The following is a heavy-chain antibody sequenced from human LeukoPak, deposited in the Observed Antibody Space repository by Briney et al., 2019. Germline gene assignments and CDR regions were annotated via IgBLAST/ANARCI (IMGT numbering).Heavy chain of an antibody. D-gene: IGHD1-26*01. CDR2: ISYDGSNK. CDR1: GFTFSSYG. V-gene: IGHV3-30*18. Sequence: PGRSLRLSCAASGFTFSSYGMHWVRQAPGKGLEWVAVISYDGSNKYYADSVKGRFTISRDNSKNTLYLQMNSLRAEDTAVYYCAKQKWELLRVSAFDIWGQGTMVTVSS. J-gene: IGHJ3*02. CDR3: AKQKWELLRVSAFDI.